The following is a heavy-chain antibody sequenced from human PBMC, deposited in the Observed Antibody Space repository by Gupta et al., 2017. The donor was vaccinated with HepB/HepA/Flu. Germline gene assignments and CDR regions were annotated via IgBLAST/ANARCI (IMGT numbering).Heavy chain of an antibody. CDR3: AKDPLVVVVVAATPGGDGY. Sequence: EVQLLESGGGLVQPGGSLRPSCAASGVTFSSYAMSWVRQAPGKGLEWVSAIRGSGGSTYYADSVKGRFTISRDNSKNTLYLQMNSLRAEDTAVYSGAKDPLVVVVVAATPGGDGYWGQGTLVTVSS. V-gene: IGHV3-23*01. J-gene: IGHJ4*02. CDR1: GVTFSSYA. D-gene: IGHD2-15*01. CDR2: IRGSGGST.